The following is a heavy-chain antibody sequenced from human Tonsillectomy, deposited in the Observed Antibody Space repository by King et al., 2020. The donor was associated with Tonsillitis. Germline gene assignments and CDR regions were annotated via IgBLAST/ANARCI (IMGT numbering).Heavy chain of an antibody. V-gene: IGHV3-23*04. CDR3: ARRRCSTTSCYLDDAFDI. D-gene: IGHD2-2*01. CDR2: ISNSGGRT. J-gene: IGHJ3*02. Sequence: EVQLVESGGGFVQPGGSLRLSCAASGFTFSSYAMSWVRQAPGKGLEWVSGISNSGGRTFYSDSVKGRFAISRDNSNYTLFLQMESLRAEDTALYYCARRRCSTTSCYLDDAFDIWGQGTMVTVSS. CDR1: GFTFSSYA.